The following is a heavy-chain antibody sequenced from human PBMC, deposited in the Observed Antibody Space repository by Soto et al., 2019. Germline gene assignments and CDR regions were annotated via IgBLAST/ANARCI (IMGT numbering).Heavy chain of an antibody. CDR1: GGSISNSGYY. D-gene: IGHD5-18*01. CDR3: ARLSGPYSYGP. CDR2: ISYSGST. J-gene: IGHJ4*02. Sequence: QLQLQESGPGLVKPSETLSLTCTVSGGSISNSGYYWGWIRQPPGKGLEWIGSISYSGSTYYNPSLKSRVTISVDTSKKWFSLKLSSVTAADTAVYYCARLSGPYSYGPWGQGTLVTVSS. V-gene: IGHV4-39*01.